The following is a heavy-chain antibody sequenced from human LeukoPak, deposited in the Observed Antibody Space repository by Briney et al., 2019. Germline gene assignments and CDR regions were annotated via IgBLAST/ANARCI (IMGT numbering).Heavy chain of an antibody. Sequence: GGSLGLSCAASGFTFSSYSMNWVRQAPGKGLEWVSSISSSSSYIYYADSVKGRFTISRDNAKNSLYLQMNSLRAEDTAVYYCATNSGYDLVSGWFDPWSQGTLVTVSS. D-gene: IGHD5-12*01. J-gene: IGHJ5*02. V-gene: IGHV3-21*01. CDR2: ISSSSSYI. CDR1: GFTFSSYS. CDR3: ATNSGYDLVSGWFDP.